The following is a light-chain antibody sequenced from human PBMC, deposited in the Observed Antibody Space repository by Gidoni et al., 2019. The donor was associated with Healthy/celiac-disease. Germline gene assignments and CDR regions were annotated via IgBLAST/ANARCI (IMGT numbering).Light chain of an antibody. CDR3: QQYNNLPPVYT. CDR1: QRVSSN. J-gene: IGKJ2*01. CDR2: GAS. Sequence: IVLTQSPATLSVSPGERATLSCRASQRVSSNLAWYQQKPGQSPRLLIYGASTRATGIPARFSGSGSGTEFTLTISSLQVEDFAVYYCQQYNNLPPVYTFGQGTKLEIK. V-gene: IGKV3-15*01.